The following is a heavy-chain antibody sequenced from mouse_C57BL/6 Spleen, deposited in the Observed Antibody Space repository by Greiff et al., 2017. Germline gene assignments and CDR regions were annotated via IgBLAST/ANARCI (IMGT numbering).Heavy chain of an antibody. V-gene: IGHV1-42*01. CDR2: INPSTGGT. CDR1: GYSFTGYY. J-gene: IGHJ3*01. CDR3: ARSTTVVPFAY. Sequence: EVQVVESGPELVKPGASVKISCKASGYSFTGYYMNWVKQSPEKSLEWIGEINPSTGGTTYNQKFKAKATLTVDKSSSTAYMQLKSLTSEDSAVYYCARSTTVVPFAYWGQGTLVTVSA. D-gene: IGHD1-1*01.